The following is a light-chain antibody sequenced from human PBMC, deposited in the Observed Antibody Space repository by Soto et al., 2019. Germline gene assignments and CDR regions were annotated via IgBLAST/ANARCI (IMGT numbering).Light chain of an antibody. CDR3: QQFSNYPLT. CDR2: DAS. Sequence: AIHLTQSPSSLSATVGDSITITCRASQGIARALAWYQQKPGKAPKLLIYDASSLESGVPSRFSGSGYVTAFTLTITSLQPEDFATYYCQQFSNYPLTFGGGTKVEIK. V-gene: IGKV1D-13*01. CDR1: QGIARA. J-gene: IGKJ4*01.